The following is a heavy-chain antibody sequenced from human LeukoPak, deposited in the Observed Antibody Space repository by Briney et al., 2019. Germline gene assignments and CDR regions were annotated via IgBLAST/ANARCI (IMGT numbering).Heavy chain of an antibody. CDR3: ARGGNYDDYDGYFDY. Sequence: KPSETLSLTCTVSGGSISSYYWSWIRQPPGKGLEWIGYIYYSGSTNYNPSLRSRVTISVDTSKNQFSLKLSSVTAADTAVYYCARGGNYDDYDGYFDYWGQGTLVTVSS. CDR1: GGSISSYY. CDR2: IYYSGST. D-gene: IGHD4-17*01. J-gene: IGHJ4*02. V-gene: IGHV4-59*08.